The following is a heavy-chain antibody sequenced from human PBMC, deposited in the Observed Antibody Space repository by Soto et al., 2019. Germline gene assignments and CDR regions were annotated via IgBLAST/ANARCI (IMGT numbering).Heavy chain of an antibody. CDR2: IFPKRGGT. V-gene: IGHV1-2*02. D-gene: IGHD3-10*01. CDR1: GDSLDGYY. J-gene: IGHJ6*02. CDR3: AREGMFHFEAKDYYPSTYGLGF. Sequence: GASVKVSCKASGDSLDGYYIHWVRQTPGQGLEWMGWIFPKRGGTRLQRRFQGRVSMTSESSTSPVYLDVTSLAFDGTAVYYCAREGMFHFEAKDYYPSTYGLGFWGQGTTVTVSS.